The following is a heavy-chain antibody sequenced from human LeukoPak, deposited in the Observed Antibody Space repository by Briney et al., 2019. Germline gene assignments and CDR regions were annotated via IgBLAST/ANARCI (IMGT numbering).Heavy chain of an antibody. CDR2: IYYSGST. CDR3: ARGVVPAAIPLVSYYYMDV. CDR1: GGSISSYY. Sequence: PSETLSLTCTVSGGSISSYYWSWIRQPPGKGLEWIGYIYYSGSTNCNPSLKSRVTISVDTSKNQFSLKLSSVTAADTAVYYCARGVVPAAIPLVSYYYMDVWGKGTTVTVSS. J-gene: IGHJ6*03. V-gene: IGHV4-59*01. D-gene: IGHD2-2*01.